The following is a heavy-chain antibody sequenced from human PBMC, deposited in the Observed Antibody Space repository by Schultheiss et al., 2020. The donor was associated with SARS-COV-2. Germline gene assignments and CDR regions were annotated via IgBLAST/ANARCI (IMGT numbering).Heavy chain of an antibody. CDR2: IKQDGSEK. J-gene: IGHJ4*02. CDR1: GFTFSSYA. D-gene: IGHD1-7*01. V-gene: IGHV3-7*01. Sequence: GGSLRLSCAASGFTFSSYAMSWVRQAPGKGLEWVANIKQDGSEKYYVDSVKGRFTISRDNAKNSLYLQMNSLRAEDTAVYYCACSCITGTTWGQGTLVTVSS. CDR3: ACSCITGTT.